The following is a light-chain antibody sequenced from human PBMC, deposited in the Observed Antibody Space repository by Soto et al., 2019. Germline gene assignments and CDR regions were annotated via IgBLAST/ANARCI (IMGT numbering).Light chain of an antibody. J-gene: IGKJ1*01. V-gene: IGKV3-15*01. CDR3: QQHSNWRWT. CDR1: QSVSSN. Sequence: EIVMTQSPATLSVSPGQRATLSCRASQSVSSNLAWYQQKPGQTPRLLIYGASTRATGIPARFSGSGSGTEFTLTISSLQSEDFAVYYCQQHSNWRWTFGQGTKV. CDR2: GAS.